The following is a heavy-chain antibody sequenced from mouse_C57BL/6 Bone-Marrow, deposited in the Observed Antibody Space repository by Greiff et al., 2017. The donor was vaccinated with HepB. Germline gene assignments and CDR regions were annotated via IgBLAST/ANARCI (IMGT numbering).Heavy chain of an antibody. D-gene: IGHD1-1*01. V-gene: IGHV5-6*01. CDR2: ISSGGSYT. CDR3: ARPLYYYGTPYWYFDV. CDR1: GFTFSSYG. Sequence: EVQLVESGGDLVKPRGSLKLSCAASGFTFSSYGMSWVRQTPDKRLEWVATISSGGSYTYYPDSVKGRFTISRDNAKNTLYLQMSSLKSEDTAMYYCARPLYYYGTPYWYFDVWGTGTTVTVSS. J-gene: IGHJ1*03.